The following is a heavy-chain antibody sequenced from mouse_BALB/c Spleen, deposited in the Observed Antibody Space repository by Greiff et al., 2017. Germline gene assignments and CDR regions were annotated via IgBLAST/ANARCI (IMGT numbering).Heavy chain of an antibody. Sequence: EVQLVESGGDLVKPGGSLKLSCAASGFAFSSYGMSWVRQTPDKRLEWVATISSGGSDTYYPDSVKGRFTISRDNAKNTLYMQMSSLKSEDTAMYYCARSTMIEAMDYWGQGTSVTVSS. J-gene: IGHJ4*01. CDR3: ARSTMIEAMDY. CDR2: ISSGGSDT. CDR1: GFAFSSYG. D-gene: IGHD2-4*01. V-gene: IGHV5-6*01.